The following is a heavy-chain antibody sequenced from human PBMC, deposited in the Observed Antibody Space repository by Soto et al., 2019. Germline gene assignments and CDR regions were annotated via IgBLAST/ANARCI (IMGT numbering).Heavy chain of an antibody. D-gene: IGHD6-19*01. CDR1: GFTFGDYA. J-gene: IGHJ4*02. CDR3: NAVEAVAGGFDY. Sequence: GGSLRLSCTASGFTFGDYAMSWFRQAPGKGLEWVGFIRSKAYGGTTEYAASVKGRVTISRDDSKSIADLQMNSLKTEDTAVYYCNAVEAVAGGFDYWGQGTLVTVSS. V-gene: IGHV3-49*03. CDR2: IRSKAYGGTT.